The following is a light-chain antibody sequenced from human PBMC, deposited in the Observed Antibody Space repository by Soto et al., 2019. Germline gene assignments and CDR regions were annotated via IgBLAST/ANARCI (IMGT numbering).Light chain of an antibody. Sequence: QSALTQPASGSASPGQSITISCTGTSSDVGSYNLVSWYQQHPGKAPKLIIYAVSKRPSGVSGRFSGSKSGNTASLTISGLQAEDEADYYCHSYAGSRTHYVFGTGTKLTVL. V-gene: IGLV2-23*02. CDR1: SSDVGSYNL. CDR2: AVS. J-gene: IGLJ1*01. CDR3: HSYAGSRTHYV.